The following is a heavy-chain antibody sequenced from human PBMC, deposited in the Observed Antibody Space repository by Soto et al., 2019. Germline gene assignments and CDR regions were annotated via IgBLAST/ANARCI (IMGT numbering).Heavy chain of an antibody. D-gene: IGHD3-22*01. CDR2: IIPILGIA. CDR3: ARETPRVYYDYYYYGMDV. CDR1: GGTFSSYT. Sequence: QVQLVQSGAEVKKPGSSVKVSCKASGGTFSSYTISWVRQAPGQGLEWMGRIIPILGIANYAQKFQGRVTITADKSTSTAYMELSSLRSEDTAVYYCARETPRVYYDYYYYGMDVWGQGTTVTVSS. V-gene: IGHV1-69*08. J-gene: IGHJ6*02.